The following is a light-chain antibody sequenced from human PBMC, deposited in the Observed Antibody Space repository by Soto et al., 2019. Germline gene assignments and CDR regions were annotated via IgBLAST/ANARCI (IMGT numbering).Light chain of an antibody. Sequence: QSVLTQPPSASGAPGQMVSISCSGTRSNIGVNAVSWYQQFPGTAPKLLIFSNNQRPPGVPDRFSGSKSGNTASLTVSGLQAEDEADYYCSSYAGSNSYVLGSGTKVTVL. V-gene: IGLV1-44*01. J-gene: IGLJ1*01. CDR3: SSYAGSNSYV. CDR1: RSNIGVNA. CDR2: SNN.